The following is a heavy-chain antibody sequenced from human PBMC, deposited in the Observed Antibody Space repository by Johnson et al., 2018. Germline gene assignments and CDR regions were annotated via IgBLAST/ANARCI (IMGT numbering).Heavy chain of an antibody. CDR1: GGSISSYY. D-gene: IGHD3-10*01. J-gene: IGHJ6*03. CDR3: ARYYYGSGRSYNVRYMDV. V-gene: IGHV4-59*01. Sequence: QVQLQESGPGLVKPSETLSLTCTVSGGSISSYYWSWIRQPPGKGLEWIGYIYYSGSTNYNPSLKSRVTISVDTSKNQFSLKLSSVTAADTAVYYLARYYYGSGRSYNVRYMDVWGKGTTVTVSS. CDR2: IYYSGST.